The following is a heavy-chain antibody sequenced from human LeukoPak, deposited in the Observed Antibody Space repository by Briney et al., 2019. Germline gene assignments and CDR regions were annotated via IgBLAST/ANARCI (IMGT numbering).Heavy chain of an antibody. J-gene: IGHJ4*02. CDR2: IYYSGTT. D-gene: IGHD3-16*02. Sequence: PSETLSLTCAVYGGSFSGYYWGWIRHPPGKGLEWLGTIYYSGTTYYNPSLNSRVTISVDTSKNQFSLKLNSVTAADTAVYFCARLERSDHVWGSYRYTGPLDYWGQGTLVTV. CDR3: ARLERSDHVWGSYRYTGPLDY. CDR1: GGSFSGYY. V-gene: IGHV4-34*01.